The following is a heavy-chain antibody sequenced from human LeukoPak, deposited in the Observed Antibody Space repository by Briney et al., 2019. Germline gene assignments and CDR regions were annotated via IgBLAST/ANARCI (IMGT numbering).Heavy chain of an antibody. CDR1: GGSISSYY. D-gene: IGHD2-15*01. CDR3: AGDRAYCSGGSCPYYYYGMDV. J-gene: IGHJ6*02. Sequence: PSETLSLTCTVSGGSISSYYWSRIRQPPGKGLEWIGYIYYSGSTNYNPSLKSRVTISVDTSKNQFSLKLSSVTAADTAVYYCAGDRAYCSGGSCPYYYYGMDVWGQGTTVTVSS. CDR2: IYYSGST. V-gene: IGHV4-59*12.